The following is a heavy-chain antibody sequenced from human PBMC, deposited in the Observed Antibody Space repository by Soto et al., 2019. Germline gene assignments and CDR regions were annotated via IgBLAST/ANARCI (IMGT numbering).Heavy chain of an antibody. J-gene: IGHJ4*02. CDR1: GGSMRNYF. D-gene: IGHD6-13*01. CDR2: IHYSGTT. CDR3: AAGEASSRSLAPYYLDF. Sequence: SETLSLTCTVSGGSMRNYFWTWIRQPPGKGLEWIGYIHYSGTTSFFPSYNPSLRSRVTISEDTSKNQFSLKLLSVTTADTAVYFCAAGEASSRSLAPYYLDFWGQGTLVTVSS. V-gene: IGHV4-59*01.